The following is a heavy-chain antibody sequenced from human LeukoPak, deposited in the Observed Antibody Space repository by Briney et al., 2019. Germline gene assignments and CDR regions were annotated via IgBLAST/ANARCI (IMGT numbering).Heavy chain of an antibody. Sequence: ASVKVSCKTSGYTFSTDDINWVRQAAGQGLEWMGWMNPNSANTGFAQKFQGRAAITRDTPTATAYLELSGLTSEDTAVYYCARAIRYQLLSDYWGQGTLVTVSS. D-gene: IGHD2-2*01. CDR2: MNPNSANT. V-gene: IGHV1-8*02. CDR3: ARAIRYQLLSDY. CDR1: GYTFSTDD. J-gene: IGHJ4*02.